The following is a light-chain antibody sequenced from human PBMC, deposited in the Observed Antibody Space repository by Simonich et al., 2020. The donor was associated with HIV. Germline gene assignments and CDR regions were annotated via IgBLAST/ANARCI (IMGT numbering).Light chain of an antibody. CDR3: QSYDSSNQV. J-gene: IGLJ3*02. V-gene: IGLV6-57*03. Sequence: NFMLTQPHSVSESPGKTVTISCTRRSGSIASNYVQWYQQRPGRAPTTVIYADNQRPSGFPDRFSGSIDSSSNSASLTISGLKTEDEADYYCQSYDSSNQVFGGGTKLTVL. CDR2: ADN. CDR1: SGSIASNY.